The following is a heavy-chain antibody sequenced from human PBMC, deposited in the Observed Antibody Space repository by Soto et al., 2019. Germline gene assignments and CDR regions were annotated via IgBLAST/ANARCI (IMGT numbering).Heavy chain of an antibody. Sequence: PSVKVSCKASGFTFTSSAMQWVRQARGQRLEWIGWIVVGSGNTNYAQKFQERVTITRDMSTSTAYMELSSLRSEDTAVYYCAAYKYSGYDYQPDFDYWGQGTLVTVSS. CDR3: AAYKYSGYDYQPDFDY. CDR2: IVVGSGNT. CDR1: GFTFTSSA. D-gene: IGHD5-12*01. J-gene: IGHJ4*02. V-gene: IGHV1-58*02.